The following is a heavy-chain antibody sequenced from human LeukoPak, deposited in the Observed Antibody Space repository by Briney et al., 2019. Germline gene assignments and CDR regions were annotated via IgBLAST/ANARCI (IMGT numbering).Heavy chain of an antibody. CDR3: ARPPMFDYGGNSRWFDP. V-gene: IGHV3-7*01. J-gene: IGHJ5*02. CDR1: GFTFNNYW. CDR2: IKQDGSEK. Sequence: GGSLRLSCAASGFTFNNYWMSWVRQAPGKGLELVANIKQDGSEKYYVDSVKGRFTISRDNAKNSLYLQMNSLRAEDTAVYYCARPPMFDYGGNSRWFDPWGLGTLVTVSS. D-gene: IGHD4-23*01.